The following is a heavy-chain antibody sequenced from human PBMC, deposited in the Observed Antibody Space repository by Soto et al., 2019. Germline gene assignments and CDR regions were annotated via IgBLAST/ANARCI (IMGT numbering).Heavy chain of an antibody. Sequence: QVKLVQSGAEVKKPGASVKVSCKASGSTFPRSTVSWVRQAPGQGLEWMGWINAHNGNTKYAQKLQGRLTMTTDTSTGTGYMELRSLRPDDTAIYFCAIADYGDPDYWGQGTLVTVSS. J-gene: IGHJ4*02. CDR1: GSTFPRST. CDR2: INAHNGNT. V-gene: IGHV1-18*01. D-gene: IGHD4-17*01. CDR3: AIADYGDPDY.